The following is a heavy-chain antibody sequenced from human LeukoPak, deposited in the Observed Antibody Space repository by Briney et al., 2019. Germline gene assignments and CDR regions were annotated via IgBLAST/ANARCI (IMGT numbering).Heavy chain of an antibody. V-gene: IGHV3-23*01. CDR1: GFTFSSYA. CDR2: LSGSGGST. D-gene: IGHD6-19*01. Sequence: TGGSLRLSCAASGFTFSSYAMSWVRQAPGKGLQLVSGLSGSGGSTYYADSVKGRFTISRDNSKNTLHLQMNSLRAEDTAVYYCAKGYSSAWYFFDYWGQGTLVTVSS. J-gene: IGHJ4*02. CDR3: AKGYSSAWYFFDY.